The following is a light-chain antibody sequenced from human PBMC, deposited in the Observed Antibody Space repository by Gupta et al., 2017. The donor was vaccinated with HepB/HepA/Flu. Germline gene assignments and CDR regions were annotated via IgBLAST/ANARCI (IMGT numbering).Light chain of an antibody. J-gene: IGKJ3*01. CDR1: QSVLYRSNNKNY. CDR2: WAS. CDR3: QHNDSTPFV. V-gene: IGKV4-1*01. Sequence: DIVMTQSPDSLAVSLGERATINCKSSQSVLYRSNNKNYLAWFQQKPGQAPKLLIYWASTRESGVPDRFSGSGSGKDFTLTISSLQAEDVAVYYCQHNDSTPFVVGHGTKVDIK.